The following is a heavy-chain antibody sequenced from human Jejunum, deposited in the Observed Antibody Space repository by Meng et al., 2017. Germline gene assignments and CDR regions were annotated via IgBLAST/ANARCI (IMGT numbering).Heavy chain of an antibody. V-gene: IGHV3-66*02. CDR1: GFTVSNTY. Sequence: VRWGESGGDLFPPGGSLRLSCAAYGFTVSNTYRSWVRQAPGKGLEWVSVLYSDDSTYYADSVKGRFTISRDSSNNMVYLQMESLRGEDTAVYYCARKDNWGQGTLVTVSS. CDR3: ARKDN. CDR2: LYSDDST. J-gene: IGHJ4*02.